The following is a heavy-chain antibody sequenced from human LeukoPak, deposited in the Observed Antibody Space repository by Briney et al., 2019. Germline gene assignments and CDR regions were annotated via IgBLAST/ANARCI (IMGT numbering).Heavy chain of an antibody. D-gene: IGHD6-13*01. Sequence: RPSETLSLTCAVYGGSFSGYYWSWVRQPPGKGLEWIGEINHSGSTNYNPSLKGRVTISVDTSKNQFSLKLSSVTAADTAVYYCARAGGYSSSSPFDYWGQGTLVTVSS. J-gene: IGHJ4*02. V-gene: IGHV4-34*01. CDR3: ARAGGYSSSSPFDY. CDR1: GGSFSGYY. CDR2: INHSGST.